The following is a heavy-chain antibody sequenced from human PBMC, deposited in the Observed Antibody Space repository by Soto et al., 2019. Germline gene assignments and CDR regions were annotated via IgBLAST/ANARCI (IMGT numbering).Heavy chain of an antibody. Sequence: QVQLVESGGGVVQPGRSLRLSCAASGFPFSSYGMHWVREAPGKGLEWVAVISYDGSNKYYADSVKGRFTISRDNSASRLYLQMNRLSPEDRALYYCVGGQYYFDYRGQGTLVTVSP. CDR2: ISYDGSNK. D-gene: IGHD3-10*01. J-gene: IGHJ4*02. V-gene: IGHV3-30*03. CDR1: GFPFSSYG. CDR3: VGGQYYFDY.